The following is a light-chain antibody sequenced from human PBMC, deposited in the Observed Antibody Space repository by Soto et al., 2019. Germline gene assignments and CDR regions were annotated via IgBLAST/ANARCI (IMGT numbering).Light chain of an antibody. CDR3: VLYMGSGSWV. Sequence: QTVVTQEPSFSVSPGGTVTLTCGLSSGSVSSNHYPSWYQQTPGQAPRTLIYSTNTRSSGVPDRFSGSILGKKAALTITGAQADDECDYYCVLYMGSGSWVFGGGTKVTVL. J-gene: IGLJ3*02. CDR1: SGSVSSNHY. V-gene: IGLV8-61*01. CDR2: STN.